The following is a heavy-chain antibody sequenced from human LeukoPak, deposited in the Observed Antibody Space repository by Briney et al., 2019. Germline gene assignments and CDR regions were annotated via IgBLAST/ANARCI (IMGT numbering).Heavy chain of an antibody. CDR1: GFTFSSYE. J-gene: IGHJ4*02. Sequence: WGSLRLSCAASGFTFSSYEMNWVRQGPGKGLECVSYISSSGRTKYYADSVKGRFTISRDNAKNSLYLQMNSLRAEDTAVYYCARGKWEPLDYWGQGTLVTVSS. D-gene: IGHD1-26*01. CDR3: ARGKWEPLDY. CDR2: ISSSGRTK. V-gene: IGHV3-48*03.